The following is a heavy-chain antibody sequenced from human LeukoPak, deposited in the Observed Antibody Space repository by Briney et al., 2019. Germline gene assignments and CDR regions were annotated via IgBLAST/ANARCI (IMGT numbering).Heavy chain of an antibody. J-gene: IGHJ4*02. D-gene: IGHD6-6*01. V-gene: IGHV4-34*01. CDR2: INHSGST. CDR3: ARRLEYSSSDYSDY. CDR1: GGSFSGYY. Sequence: SETLSLTCAVYGGSFSGYYWSWIRQPPGKGLEWIGEINHSGSTNYNPSLKSRVTISVDTSKNQFSLKLSSVTAADTAVYYCARRLEYSSSDYSDYWGQGTLVTVSS.